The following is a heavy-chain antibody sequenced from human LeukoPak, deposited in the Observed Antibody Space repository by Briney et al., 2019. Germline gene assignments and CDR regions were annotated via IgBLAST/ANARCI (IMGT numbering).Heavy chain of an antibody. CDR2: FFPGDSDT. CDR1: GYRFNTYW. CDR3: ARLGMARQFGDCDY. Sequence: GESLKISCKGFGYRFNTYWIGWVRQMPGKGLEWMGIFFPGDSDTRYSPSFQGQVTISADKSISSSYQQCSSLKAAATAMYYCARLGMARQFGDCDYWGQGTLVTVSS. J-gene: IGHJ4*02. D-gene: IGHD3-10*01. V-gene: IGHV5-51*01.